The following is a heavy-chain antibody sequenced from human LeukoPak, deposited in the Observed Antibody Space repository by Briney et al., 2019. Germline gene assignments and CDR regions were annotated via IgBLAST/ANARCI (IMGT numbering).Heavy chain of an antibody. Sequence: ASVKVSCKASGYTFTSYGISWVRQAPGQGLEWMGWISAYNGNTNYAQKLQGRVTMTTGTSTSTAYMELRSLRSDDTAVYYCAINYDSSGYYYGKFDYWGQGTLVTVSP. V-gene: IGHV1-18*01. D-gene: IGHD3-22*01. CDR1: GYTFTSYG. CDR3: AINYDSSGYYYGKFDY. J-gene: IGHJ4*02. CDR2: ISAYNGNT.